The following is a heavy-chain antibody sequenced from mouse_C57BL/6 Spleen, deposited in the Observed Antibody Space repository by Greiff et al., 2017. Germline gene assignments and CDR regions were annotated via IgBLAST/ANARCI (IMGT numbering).Heavy chain of an antibody. J-gene: IGHJ1*03. D-gene: IGHD1-1*01. CDR2: IDPSDSYT. V-gene: IGHV1-59*01. CDR3: ARDYYGSSYWYFDV. Sequence: QVQLQQPGAELVRPGTSVKLSCKASGYTFTSYWMHWVKQRPGQGLEWIGVIDPSDSYTNYNQKFKGKATLTVYTSSSTAYMQLSSLTSEDSAVYYCARDYYGSSYWYFDVWGTGTTVTVSS. CDR1: GYTFTSYW.